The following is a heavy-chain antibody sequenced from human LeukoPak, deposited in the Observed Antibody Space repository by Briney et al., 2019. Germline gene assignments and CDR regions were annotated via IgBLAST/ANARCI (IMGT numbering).Heavy chain of an antibody. D-gene: IGHD3-22*01. CDR1: GFNVSNNY. V-gene: IGHV3-15*01. CDR2: IKSKTDGGTT. J-gene: IGHJ4*02. Sequence: GGSLRLSCVASGFNVSNNYMSWVRQAPGKGLEWVGRIKSKTDGGTTDYAAPVKGRFTISRDDSKNTLYLQMNSLKTEDTAVYYCTTRPNYYDSSGYSINRDYWGQGTLVTVSS. CDR3: TTRPNYYDSSGYSINRDY.